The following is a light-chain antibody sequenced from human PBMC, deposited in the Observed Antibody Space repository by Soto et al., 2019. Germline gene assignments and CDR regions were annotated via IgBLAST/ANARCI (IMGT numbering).Light chain of an antibody. Sequence: EIVLTQSPGTLSLSPGERATLSCRASQSVSSSYLAWYQQKPGQAPRLLIYGASSRATGIPDRFSGSGSGTDFTLTISRLEPEDFAVYYCQQYGNSPVTFGQGTRLETK. CDR3: QQYGNSPVT. J-gene: IGKJ5*01. CDR2: GAS. CDR1: QSVSSSY. V-gene: IGKV3-20*01.